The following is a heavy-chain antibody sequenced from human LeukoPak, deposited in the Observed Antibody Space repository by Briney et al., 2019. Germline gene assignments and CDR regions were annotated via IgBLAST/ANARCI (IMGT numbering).Heavy chain of an antibody. CDR2: ISGAGGST. CDR1: GFTFSSYP. D-gene: IGHD2-21*02. J-gene: IGHJ4*02. CDR3: ANLNRATVVTAIPS. Sequence: GGSLRLSCAASGFTFSSYPMSWVRQAPGKGLEWVSAISGAGGSTFYADSVKGRFTISRDNSKNTLYLQMNSLRAEDTAVYYCANLNRATVVTAIPSWGQGTLVTVSS. V-gene: IGHV3-23*01.